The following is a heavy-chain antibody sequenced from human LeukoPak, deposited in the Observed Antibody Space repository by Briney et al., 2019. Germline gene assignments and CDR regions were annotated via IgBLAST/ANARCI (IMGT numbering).Heavy chain of an antibody. Sequence: GGSLRFSGAASGFTFSSYAMSWVRQAPGKGLKWVSAISGRGGSTYYADSVKGRFTISRDNSKNTLYLQMNSLRAEDTAVYYCAKNWRCGELLWWGQGTLVTVSS. CDR2: ISGRGGST. V-gene: IGHV3-23*01. D-gene: IGHD3-10*01. J-gene: IGHJ4*02. CDR3: AKNWRCGELLW. CDR1: GFTFSSYA.